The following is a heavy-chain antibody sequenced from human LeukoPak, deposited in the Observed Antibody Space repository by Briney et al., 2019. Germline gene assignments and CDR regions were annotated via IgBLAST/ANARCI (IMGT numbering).Heavy chain of an antibody. CDR3: ARSPGHGNWNYVLKGVFDY. V-gene: IGHV1-69*13. CDR1: GGTFSSYA. CDR2: IIPIFGTA. J-gene: IGHJ4*02. D-gene: IGHD1-7*01. Sequence: SVKVSCKASGGTFSSYAISWVRQAPGQGLEWMGGIIPIFGTANYAQKFQGRVTITADESTSTAYMELSSLRSEDTAVYYCARSPGHGNWNYVLKGVFDYWGQGTLVTVSS.